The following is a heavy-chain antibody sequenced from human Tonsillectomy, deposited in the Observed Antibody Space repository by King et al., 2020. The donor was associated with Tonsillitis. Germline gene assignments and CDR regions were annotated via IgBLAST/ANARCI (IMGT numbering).Heavy chain of an antibody. D-gene: IGHD3-10*01. CDR3: ARDDYGSGSLYGVDV. Sequence: QLVQSGGGVVPPGRSLALSCAASGFTFSRYPIHWVRQAPGKGLEWVAVISFDGSNKYYADSVKGRFTVSRDNSKNTLFLQMNTLRAEETAVYYCARDDYGSGSLYGVDVWGQGTTVTVSS. CDR2: ISFDGSNK. J-gene: IGHJ6*02. CDR1: GFTFSRYP. V-gene: IGHV3-30-3*01.